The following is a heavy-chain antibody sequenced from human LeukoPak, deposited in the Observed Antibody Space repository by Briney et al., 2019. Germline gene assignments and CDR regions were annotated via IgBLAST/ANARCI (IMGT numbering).Heavy chain of an antibody. J-gene: IGHJ5*02. V-gene: IGHV3-33*05. CDR2: ISYDGSNK. Sequence: GRSLRLSCAASGFTFSSYGMHWVRQAPGKGLEWVAVISYDGSNKNYADSVKGRFTVSRGNAKNSLYLQMNSLRVEDTAVYYCARDMEYSSSWYRYNWFDPWGQGTLVTVSS. CDR1: GFTFSSYG. D-gene: IGHD6-13*01. CDR3: ARDMEYSSSWYRYNWFDP.